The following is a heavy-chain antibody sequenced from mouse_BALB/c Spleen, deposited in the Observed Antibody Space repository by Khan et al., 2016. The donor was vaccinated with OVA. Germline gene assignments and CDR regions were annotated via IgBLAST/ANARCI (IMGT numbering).Heavy chain of an antibody. V-gene: IGHV1S136*01. CDR1: GYIFTNYV. CDR2: INPYNGGT. J-gene: IGHJ2*01. Sequence: EVQLQESGPELVKPGASVKMSCKASGYIFTNYVLHWVKQKSGQGLEWIGNINPYNGGTKYNEKFKGKATLASNKSSITAYMELSSLTSEYSAVYYCARGNGQSYYFDYWGQGTTLTLAS. CDR3: ARGNGQSYYFDY. D-gene: IGHD3-1*01.